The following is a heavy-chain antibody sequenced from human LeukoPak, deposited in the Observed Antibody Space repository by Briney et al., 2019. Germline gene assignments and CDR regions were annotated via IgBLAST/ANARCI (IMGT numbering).Heavy chain of an antibody. D-gene: IGHD4-17*01. J-gene: IGHJ4*01. CDR2: INDSGGT. CDR3: ARHDVSRGFYYGLDY. Sequence: SETLSLTCTVSGGSIRSYSWSWIRQPPGKGLEWIGYINDSGGTDHNPSLKSRVTISVDTSKSQLSLKLSSVTAADTAIYYCARHDVSRGFYYGLDYWGHGTLVTVSS. CDR1: GGSIRSYS. V-gene: IGHV4-59*08.